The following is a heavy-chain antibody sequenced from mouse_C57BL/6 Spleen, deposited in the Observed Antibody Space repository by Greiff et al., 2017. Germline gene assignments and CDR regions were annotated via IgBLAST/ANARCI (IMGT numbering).Heavy chain of an antibody. V-gene: IGHV1-61*01. D-gene: IGHD2-4*01. CDR1: GYTFTSYW. J-gene: IGHJ3*01. CDR2: IYPSDSET. CDR3: AREGYDYDALSLFAY. Sequence: QVQLQQPGAELVRPGSSVKLSCMASGYTFTSYWMDWVKQRPGQGLEWIGNIYPSDSETHYNQKFKDKATLTVDKSSSTAYMQLSSLTSEDSAVYYCAREGYDYDALSLFAYWGQGTLVTVSA.